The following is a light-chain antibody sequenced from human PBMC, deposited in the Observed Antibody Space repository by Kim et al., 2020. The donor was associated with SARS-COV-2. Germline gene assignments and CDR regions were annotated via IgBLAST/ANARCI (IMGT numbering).Light chain of an antibody. CDR1: SLKTHY. Sequence: SSELTQDPTVSVALGQTVRITCEGDSLKTHYASWYQQKSGQAPVFVMYGKNNRPSGIPDRFSGSSSANTASLTITGAQAEDEAAYYCNSRDSSGDHWVFGGGTKLTVL. CDR3: NSRDSSGDHWV. CDR2: GKN. V-gene: IGLV3-19*01. J-gene: IGLJ3*02.